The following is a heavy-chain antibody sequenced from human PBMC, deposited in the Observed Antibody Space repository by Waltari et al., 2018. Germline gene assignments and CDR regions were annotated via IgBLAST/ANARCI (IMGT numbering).Heavy chain of an antibody. D-gene: IGHD6-13*01. CDR2: ISGSGGST. CDR1: GFTFSSYA. Sequence: EVQLLESGGGLVQPGGSLRLSCAASGFTFSSYAMSWVRQAPGKGLEWVSAISGSGGSTYYADSVKGRITISRDNSKNTLYLQMNSLRAEDTAVYYCAKVPPCQQLVVCWFDPWGQGTLVTVSS. V-gene: IGHV3-23*01. CDR3: AKVPPCQQLVVCWFDP. J-gene: IGHJ5*02.